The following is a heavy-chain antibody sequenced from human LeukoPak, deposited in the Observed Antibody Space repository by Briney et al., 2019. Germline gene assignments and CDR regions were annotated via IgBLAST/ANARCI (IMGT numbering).Heavy chain of an antibody. D-gene: IGHD6-19*01. CDR3: VRGGLAHAFDI. J-gene: IGHJ3*02. CDR1: GFTFSSYA. CDR2: ISGSGGST. Sequence: GGSLRLSCAASGFTFSSYAMSWVRQAPGKGLEWVSAISGSGGSTYYADSVKGRFTISRDNSKNTLYLQMNSLRAEATAVYYCVRGGLAHAFDIWGQGTMVTVSS. V-gene: IGHV3-23*01.